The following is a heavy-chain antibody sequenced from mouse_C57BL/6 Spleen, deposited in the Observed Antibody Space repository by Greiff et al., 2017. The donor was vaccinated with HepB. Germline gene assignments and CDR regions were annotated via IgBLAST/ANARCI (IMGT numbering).Heavy chain of an antibody. J-gene: IGHJ4*01. V-gene: IGHV1-76*01. Sequence: LQESGAELVRPGASVKLSCKASGYTFTDYYINWVKQRPGQGLEWIARIYPGSGNTYYNEKFKGKATLTAEKSSSTAYMQLSSLTSEDSAVYFCARDGYSSYYYAMDYWGQGTSVTVSS. CDR3: ARDGYSSYYYAMDY. D-gene: IGHD2-3*01. CDR1: GYTFTDYY. CDR2: IYPGSGNT.